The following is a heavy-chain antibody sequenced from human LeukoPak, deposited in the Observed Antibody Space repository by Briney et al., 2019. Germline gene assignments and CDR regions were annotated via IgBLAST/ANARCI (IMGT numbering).Heavy chain of an antibody. Sequence: PSETLSLTCTVSGGSISSYYWSWIRQPPGKGQEWIGYIYYSGSTNYNPSLKSRVTISVDTSKNQFSLKLSSVTAADTAVYYCARGGIAARRAAAATPYYMDVWGKGTTVTVSS. J-gene: IGHJ6*03. CDR3: ARGGIAARRAAAATPYYMDV. V-gene: IGHV4-59*01. CDR2: IYYSGST. D-gene: IGHD6-6*01. CDR1: GGSISSYY.